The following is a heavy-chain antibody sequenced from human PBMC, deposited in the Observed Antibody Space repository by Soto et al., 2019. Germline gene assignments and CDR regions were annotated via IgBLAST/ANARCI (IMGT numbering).Heavy chain of an antibody. D-gene: IGHD2-21*01. CDR3: ARASSFRGDFDF. CDR1: GGSIRSSSW. J-gene: IGHJ3*01. Sequence: ILSLTCAVSGGSIRSSSWWTWLRQSPGKGLEWIGEFYHAGSPHYNPSFQSRVTISADTSKNLFSLSLSSVTAADTAIYYCARASSFRGDFDFWGQGTAVTVSS. V-gene: IGHV4-4*02. CDR2: FYHAGSP.